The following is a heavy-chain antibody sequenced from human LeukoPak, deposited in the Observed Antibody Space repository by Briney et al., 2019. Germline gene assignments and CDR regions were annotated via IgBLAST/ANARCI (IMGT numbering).Heavy chain of an antibody. CDR2: IYYSGST. Sequence: SETLSLTCTVSGGSISSYYWSWIRQPPGKGLEWIGYIYYSGSTNYNPSLKSRVTISVDTSKSQFSLKLSSVTAADTAVYYCARAVVSPYYYYYMDVWGKGTTVTVSS. J-gene: IGHJ6*03. CDR1: GGSISSYY. CDR3: ARAVVSPYYYYYMDV. D-gene: IGHD2-2*01. V-gene: IGHV4-59*01.